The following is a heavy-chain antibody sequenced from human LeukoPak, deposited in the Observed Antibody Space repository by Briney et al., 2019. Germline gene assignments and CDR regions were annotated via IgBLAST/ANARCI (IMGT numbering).Heavy chain of an antibody. J-gene: IGHJ4*02. Sequence: GGSLRLSCVASGLSVSSNYMSWVRQAPGKGLEWVSDIYRDGSSYYAESVKGRFTISRDNSKNTLYIQMNSLRAEDTAVYYCARSFYDILIGYYQYFDYWGQGTLVTVSS. CDR3: ARSFYDILIGYYQYFDY. V-gene: IGHV3-66*01. CDR1: GLSVSSNY. CDR2: IYRDGSS. D-gene: IGHD3-9*01.